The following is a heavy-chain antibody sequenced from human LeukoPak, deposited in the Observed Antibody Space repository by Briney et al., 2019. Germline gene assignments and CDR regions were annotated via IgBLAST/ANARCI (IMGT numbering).Heavy chain of an antibody. CDR3: AGFATGGNQRDY. D-gene: IGHD4-23*01. V-gene: IGHV1-46*01. J-gene: IGHJ4*02. Sequence: ASVKVSCKASGYTFTSYYMHWVRQAPGQGLEWVGIINPSGGSTSYAQKFQGRVTMTRDTSTSTVYMELSSLRSEDTAVYYCAGFATGGNQRDYWGQGTLVTVSS. CDR2: INPSGGST. CDR1: GYTFTSYY.